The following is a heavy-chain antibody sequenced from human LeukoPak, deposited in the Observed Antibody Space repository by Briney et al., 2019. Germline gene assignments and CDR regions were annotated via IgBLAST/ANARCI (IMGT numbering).Heavy chain of an antibody. Sequence: GGSLRLSCAASGFTFSSYGMHWVRQAPGKGLEWVVIIWYDGSNKYYADSVKGRFTISRDNSKNTLYLQMNSLRAEDTAVYYCARHYYYDSSGYSDAFDIWGQGTMVTVSS. CDR1: GFTFSSYG. V-gene: IGHV3-33*01. CDR3: ARHYYYDSSGYSDAFDI. J-gene: IGHJ3*02. D-gene: IGHD3-22*01. CDR2: IWYDGSNK.